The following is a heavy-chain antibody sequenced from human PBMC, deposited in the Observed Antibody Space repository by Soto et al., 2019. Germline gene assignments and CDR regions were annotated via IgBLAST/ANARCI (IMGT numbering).Heavy chain of an antibody. CDR3: AADLPDWGAYAFDY. V-gene: IGHV3-15*07. Sequence: GGSLRLSCAASGFTFNNAWMNWVRQAPGKGLEWVGRAKSEINGGAVDYAAPVKGRFTISRDASQNTVYLQMNSLRADDTAVNYCAADLPDWGAYAFDYWGHGTQVTVSS. CDR1: GFTFNNAW. CDR2: AKSEINGGAV. D-gene: IGHD3-16*01. J-gene: IGHJ4*01.